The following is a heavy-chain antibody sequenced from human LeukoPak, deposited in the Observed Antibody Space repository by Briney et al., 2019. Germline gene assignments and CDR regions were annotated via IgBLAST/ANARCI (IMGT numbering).Heavy chain of an antibody. V-gene: IGHV4-34*01. J-gene: IGHJ4*02. Sequence: SETLSLTCAVYGGSFSGYYWSWIRQPPGKGLEWIGKINHSGSTNYNPSLKSRVTISVDTSKNQFSLKLSSVTAADTAVYYCAIVEMATRAHIDYWGQGTLVTVSS. CDR1: GGSFSGYY. CDR2: INHSGST. D-gene: IGHD5-24*01. CDR3: AIVEMATRAHIDY.